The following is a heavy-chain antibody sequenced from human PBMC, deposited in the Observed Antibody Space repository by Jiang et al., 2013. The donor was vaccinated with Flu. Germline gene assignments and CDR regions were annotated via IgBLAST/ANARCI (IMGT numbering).Heavy chain of an antibody. D-gene: IGHD6-19*01. CDR3: ARWGGLRYSSGWYAGS. CDR2: ISSSSSYI. Sequence: WVSSISSSSSYIYYADSVKGRFTISRDNAKNSLYLQMNSLRAEDTAVYYCARWGGLRYSSGWYAGSWGQGTLVTVSS. V-gene: IGHV3-21*01. J-gene: IGHJ4*02.